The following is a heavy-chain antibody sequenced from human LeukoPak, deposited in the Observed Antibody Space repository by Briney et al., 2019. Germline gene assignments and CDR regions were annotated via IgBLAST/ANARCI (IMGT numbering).Heavy chain of an antibody. J-gene: IGHJ4*02. CDR1: GFTVSTNY. CDR3: ARDLVGVPAAIGY. D-gene: IGHD2-2*01. Sequence: GGSLRLSCAASGFTVSTNYMSWVRQAPGKGLEWVSVIYSGGSTYYADSVKGRFTISRDNSKNTLYLQMNSLRAEDTAVYHCARDLVGVPAAIGYWGQGTLVTVPS. V-gene: IGHV3-53*01. CDR2: IYSGGST.